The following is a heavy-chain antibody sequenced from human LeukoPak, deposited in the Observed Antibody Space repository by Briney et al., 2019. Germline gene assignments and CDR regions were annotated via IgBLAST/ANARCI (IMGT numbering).Heavy chain of an antibody. CDR2: IYSGGST. V-gene: IGHV3-53*01. CDR1: GFTFSSYG. CDR3: AGESRAFDY. J-gene: IGHJ4*02. Sequence: GGSLRLSCAASGFTFSSYGMSWVRQAPGKGLEWVSVIYSGGSTYYADSVKGRFTISRDNSKNTLYLQMNSLRAEDTAVYYCAGESRAFDYWGQGTLATVSS.